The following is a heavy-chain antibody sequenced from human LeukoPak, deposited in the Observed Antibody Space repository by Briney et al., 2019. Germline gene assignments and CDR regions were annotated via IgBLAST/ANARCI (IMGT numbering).Heavy chain of an antibody. D-gene: IGHD6-13*01. CDR3: ARGSSWGIFDY. Sequence: PGGSLRLSCAASGFSFDDFAMHWVRQAPGKGLEWVSAIGTAGDTYYPGSVKGRFTISRENAKNSLYLQMNSLRAGDTAVYYCARGSSWGIFDYWGQGTLVTVSS. V-gene: IGHV3-13*01. CDR1: GFSFDDFA. CDR2: IGTAGDT. J-gene: IGHJ4*02.